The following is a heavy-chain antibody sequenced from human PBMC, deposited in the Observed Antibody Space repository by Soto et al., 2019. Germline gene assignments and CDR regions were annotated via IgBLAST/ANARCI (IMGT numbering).Heavy chain of an antibody. CDR1: GGSISSSSYY. V-gene: IGHV4-39*01. CDR2: IYYSGST. J-gene: IGHJ6*02. CDR3: ARRGYYYYYGMDV. Sequence: SATLTLTCTVSGGSISSSSYYWGWIRQPTGKGLEWIGSIYYSGSTYYNPSLKSRVTISADTSKNQFSLKLSSVTVADTAVYYCARRGYYYYYGMDVWGQGTTVTVSS.